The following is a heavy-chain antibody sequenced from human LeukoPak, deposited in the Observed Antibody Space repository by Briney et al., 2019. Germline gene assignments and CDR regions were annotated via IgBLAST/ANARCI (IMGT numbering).Heavy chain of an antibody. CDR1: GYTFTSYY. V-gene: IGHV1-46*01. CDR2: INPSGGST. CDR3: ARGTRLYYDYVWGSYRLEIDY. Sequence: ASVKVSCKASGYTFTSYYMHWVRQAPGQGLEWMGIINPSGGSTSYAQKFQGRVTMTRDMSTSTVYMELSSLRSEDTAVYYCARGTRLYYDYVWGSYRLEIDYWGQGTLVTVSS. J-gene: IGHJ4*02. D-gene: IGHD3-16*02.